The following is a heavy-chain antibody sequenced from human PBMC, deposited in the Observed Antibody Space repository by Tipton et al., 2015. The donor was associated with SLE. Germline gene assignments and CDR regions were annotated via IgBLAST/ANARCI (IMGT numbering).Heavy chain of an antibody. V-gene: IGHV4-59*08. CDR1: GDSINSYY. CDR3: ARRYGDYDGFDY. Sequence: TLSLTCTVSGDSINSYYWSWIRQPPGEGLEWIGYIYYREGTNYSPSLKSRVTISLDASKNQFSLKLSSVTAADTAVYYCARRYGDYDGFDYWGQGTLVTVSS. J-gene: IGHJ4*02. CDR2: IYYREGT. D-gene: IGHD4-17*01.